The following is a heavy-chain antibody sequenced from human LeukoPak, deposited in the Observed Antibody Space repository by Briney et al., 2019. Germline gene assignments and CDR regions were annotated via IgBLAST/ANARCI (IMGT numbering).Heavy chain of an antibody. J-gene: IGHJ3*02. CDR3: ARDRYYYDSSGYYSSLDAFDI. CDR1: GFTFSSYS. V-gene: IGHV3-48*04. D-gene: IGHD3-22*01. CDR2: ISSSSSTI. Sequence: GGSLRLSCAASGFTFSSYSMNWVRQAPGKGLEWVSYISSSSSTIYYADSVKGRFTISRDNAKNSLYLQMNSLRAEDTAVYYCARDRYYYDSSGYYSSLDAFDIWGQGTMVTVSS.